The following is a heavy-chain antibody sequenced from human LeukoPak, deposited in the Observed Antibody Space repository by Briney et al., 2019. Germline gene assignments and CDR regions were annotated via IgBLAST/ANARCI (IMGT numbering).Heavy chain of an antibody. Sequence: SVKVSCKASGGTFTRYTVNWVRQAPGQGLEWMGGIIPVFGSANYAQKFQGRVTITTDESTSTAYMELSSLRFEDTAVYYCASVDIVASASGPNYFYYMDIWGKGTTVTVSS. CDR2: IIPVFGSA. V-gene: IGHV1-69*05. J-gene: IGHJ6*03. D-gene: IGHD5-12*01. CDR1: GGTFTRYT. CDR3: ASVDIVASASGPNYFYYMDI.